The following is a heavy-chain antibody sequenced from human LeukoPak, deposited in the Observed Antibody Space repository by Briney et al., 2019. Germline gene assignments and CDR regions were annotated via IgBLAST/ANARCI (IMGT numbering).Heavy chain of an antibody. V-gene: IGHV3-43*01. CDR3: AKEMATICFYH. Sequence: PGGSLRLSCGASGFTFNTYSMHWVRQAPGKGLEWVSLVNWEGDTTYYADSVRGRFTISRDNSKNVPYLQMNSLRVEDTAMYYCAKEMATICFYHWGQGTLVSVSS. CDR2: VNWEGDTT. CDR1: GFTFNTYS. D-gene: IGHD5-12*01. J-gene: IGHJ1*01.